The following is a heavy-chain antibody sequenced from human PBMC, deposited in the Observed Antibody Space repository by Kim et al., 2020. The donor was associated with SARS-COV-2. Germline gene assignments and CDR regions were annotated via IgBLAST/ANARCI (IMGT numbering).Heavy chain of an antibody. V-gene: IGHV4-39*01. Sequence: SETLSLTCTVSRGSISTTTYYWGWIRQPPGKGLEWIATIYYSGSTYYNPSLKSRVTISVDTSKDQFSLNLSSVTASDTAVYYCARQAFRLGYDYGSWFLDSWGQGTLVTVSS. J-gene: IGHJ4*02. D-gene: IGHD5-18*01. CDR2: IYYSGST. CDR3: ARQAFRLGYDYGSWFLDS. CDR1: RGSISTTTYY.